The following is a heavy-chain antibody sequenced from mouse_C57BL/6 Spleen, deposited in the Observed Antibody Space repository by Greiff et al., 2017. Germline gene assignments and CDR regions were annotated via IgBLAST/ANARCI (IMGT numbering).Heavy chain of an antibody. V-gene: IGHV14-3*01. Sequence: VQLKQSVAELVRPGASVKLSCTASGFNIKNTYMHWVKQRPEQGLEWIGRIDPANGITKSAPKFQGKATMTADTSSNTAYLQLSSLTSEDTAIYYCARDWDKRGDYFDYWGQGTTLTVSS. J-gene: IGHJ2*01. CDR2: IDPANGIT. CDR3: ARDWDKRGDYFDY. CDR1: GFNIKNTY. D-gene: IGHD4-1*01.